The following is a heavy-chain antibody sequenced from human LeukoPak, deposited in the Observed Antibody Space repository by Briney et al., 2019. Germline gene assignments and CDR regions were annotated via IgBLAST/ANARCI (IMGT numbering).Heavy chain of an antibody. J-gene: IGHJ4*02. CDR1: GFTFSDYY. V-gene: IGHV3-11*04. CDR3: ARDHGSGWSIFDY. D-gene: IGHD6-19*01. Sequence: GGSLRLSCAASGFTFSDYYMSWIRQAPGKGLEWVSYISGSGSTINYADSVKGRFTISRDNAKNSLYLQMNSLRAEDTAVYYCARDHGSGWSIFDYWGQGTLVTVSS. CDR2: ISGSGSTI.